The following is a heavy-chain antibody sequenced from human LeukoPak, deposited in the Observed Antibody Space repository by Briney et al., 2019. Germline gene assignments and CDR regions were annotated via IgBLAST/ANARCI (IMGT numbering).Heavy chain of an antibody. Sequence: PGGSLRLSCAAPGFTFSDYYMSWIRQAPGKGLEWVSSISSSDNTIYYTDSVKGRFAISRHNAKNSLYLQMKSLRAEDTAVYYCARGFYTYDQWGQGTLVTVSS. J-gene: IGHJ5*02. CDR3: ARGFYTYDQ. CDR2: ISSSDNTI. CDR1: GFTFSDYY. V-gene: IGHV3-11*04. D-gene: IGHD5-24*01.